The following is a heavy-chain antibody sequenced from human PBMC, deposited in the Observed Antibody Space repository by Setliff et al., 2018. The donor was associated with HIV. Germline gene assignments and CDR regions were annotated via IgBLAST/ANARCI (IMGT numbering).Heavy chain of an antibody. CDR3: AYDAYYFDS. Sequence: PGGSLRLSCAASGLNFSTYVVNWIRQAPGKGLEWVSVFGNTGDTTYYTDSVKGRFSLSRDSSKNTLYLQMNNLSAEDTAVYYCAYDAYYFDSWGQGTLVTVSS. J-gene: IGHJ4*02. CDR2: FGNTGDTT. D-gene: IGHD5-12*01. V-gene: IGHV3-23*01. CDR1: GLNFSTYV.